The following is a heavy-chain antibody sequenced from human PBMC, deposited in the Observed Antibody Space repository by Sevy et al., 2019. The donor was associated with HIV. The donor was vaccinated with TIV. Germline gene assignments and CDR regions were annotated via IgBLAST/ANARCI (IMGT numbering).Heavy chain of an antibody. CDR1: GFTFSSYA. CDR3: AKDLVPNIVATMMCDAFDI. V-gene: IGHV3-23*01. D-gene: IGHD5-12*01. Sequence: GGSLRLSCAASGFTFSSYAMSWVRQPPGKGLEWVSAISGSGGSTYYADSVKGRFTISRDNSKNTLYLQMNSLRAEDTAVYYCAKDLVPNIVATMMCDAFDIWGQGTMVTVSS. J-gene: IGHJ3*02. CDR2: ISGSGGST.